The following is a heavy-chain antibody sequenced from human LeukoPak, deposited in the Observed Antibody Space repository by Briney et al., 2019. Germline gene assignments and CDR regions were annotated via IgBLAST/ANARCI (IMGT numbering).Heavy chain of an antibody. D-gene: IGHD1-26*01. J-gene: IGHJ4*02. CDR1: GFTFSSYS. CDR2: ISSSSSYI. V-gene: IGHV3-21*01. Sequence: GGSLSLSCAASGFTFSSYSKNWVRQAPGKGLEWVSSISSSSSYIYYADSVKVRFTISRDNAKNSLYLQMNSLRAEDTAVYYCARKLGSYYVDYWGQGTLVTVSS. CDR3: ARKLGSYYVDY.